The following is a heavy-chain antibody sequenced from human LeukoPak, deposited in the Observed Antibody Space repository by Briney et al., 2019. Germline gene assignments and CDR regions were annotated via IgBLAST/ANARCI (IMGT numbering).Heavy chain of an antibody. J-gene: IGHJ1*01. D-gene: IGHD1-7*01. CDR1: GFTVSSNE. CDR2: ISGGST. V-gene: IGHV3-38-3*01. Sequence: GGSLRLSCAASGFTVSSNEMSWVRQAPGKGLEWVSSISGGSTYYADSRKGRFTISRDNSKNTLYLQMNSMRAEDTAVYYCAKGGEQVTWNFPNWGQGTLVTVSS. CDR3: AKGGEQVTWNFPN.